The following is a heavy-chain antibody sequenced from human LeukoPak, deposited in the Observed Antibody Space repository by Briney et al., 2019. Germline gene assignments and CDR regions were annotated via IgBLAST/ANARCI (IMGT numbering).Heavy chain of an antibody. V-gene: IGHV1-18*01. D-gene: IGHD1-26*01. Sequence: SCKASGYTFTSYGISWVRQAPGQGLEWMGWISAYNGNTNYAQKFQGRVTMTRDTSISTAYMELSRLRSDDTAVYYCARHSGNTPIWGQGTLVTVSS. J-gene: IGHJ4*02. CDR1: GYTFTSYG. CDR3: ARHSGNTPI. CDR2: ISAYNGNT.